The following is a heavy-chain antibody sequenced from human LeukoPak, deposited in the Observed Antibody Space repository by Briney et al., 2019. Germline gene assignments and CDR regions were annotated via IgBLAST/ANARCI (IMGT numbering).Heavy chain of an antibody. Sequence: PSETLSLTCAVYGGSFSGYYWSWIRQPPGKGLEWIGEINHSGSTNYNPSLTSRVTISVDTSKNQFSLKLSSVTAADTAVYYCARGLQGTVVTYYGMDVWGQGTTVTVSS. J-gene: IGHJ6*02. CDR3: ARGLQGTVVTYYGMDV. D-gene: IGHD4-23*01. CDR1: GGSFSGYY. V-gene: IGHV4-34*01. CDR2: INHSGST.